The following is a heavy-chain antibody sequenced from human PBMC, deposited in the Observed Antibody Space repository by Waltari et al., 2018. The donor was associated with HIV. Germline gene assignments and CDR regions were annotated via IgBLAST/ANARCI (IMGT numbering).Heavy chain of an antibody. D-gene: IGHD1-1*01. CDR2: IKPDGTQT. CDR1: GFTLRRYW. J-gene: IGHJ4*02. V-gene: IGHV3-74*01. CDR3: TGDTFGNDDF. Sequence: EVRLVESGGGLGQPGGSLRLSCAGSGFTLRRYWMHWVRQTPGKGLEWVSRIKPDGTQTDYADSVKGRFTISRDNAKSTLHLQLNALSVEDTALYFCTGDTFGNDDFWGQGVLVTVSS.